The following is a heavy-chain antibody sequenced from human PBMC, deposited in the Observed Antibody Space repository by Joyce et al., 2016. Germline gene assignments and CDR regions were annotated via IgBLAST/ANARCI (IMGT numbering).Heavy chain of an antibody. Sequence: QVQLVQSGAEVKKPGASVKVSCKASGYTFTASYIHWVRQAPGQGLQWMGWINPYSGGTHYTQKFQGRVTMTRDASISTAYVELSRLGSDDSAIFFCARDRSGYHNAFDVWGQGTMVTVSS. J-gene: IGHJ3*01. CDR1: GYTFTASY. D-gene: IGHD3-22*01. CDR3: ARDRSGYHNAFDV. V-gene: IGHV1-2*02. CDR2: INPYSGGT.